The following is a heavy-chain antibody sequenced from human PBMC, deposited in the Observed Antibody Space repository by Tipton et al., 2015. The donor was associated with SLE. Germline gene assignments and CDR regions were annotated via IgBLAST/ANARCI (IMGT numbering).Heavy chain of an antibody. Sequence: TLSLTCTISSSDHYWGWIRQPPGKGLEWIGSISYSGGTSYNPSLKSRVTISVDTSKNQFSLKLSSVTAADTAVFYCARLREGYNYYYGMDVWGQGP. J-gene: IGHJ6*02. D-gene: IGHD1-26*01. CDR2: ISYSGGT. CDR3: ARLREGYNYYYGMDV. CDR1: SSSDHY. V-gene: IGHV4-39*07.